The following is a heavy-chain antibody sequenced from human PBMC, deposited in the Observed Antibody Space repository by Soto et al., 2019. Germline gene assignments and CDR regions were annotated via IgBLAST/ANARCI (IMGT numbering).Heavy chain of an antibody. V-gene: IGHV3-23*01. D-gene: IGHD6-19*01. CDR2: ISGSGGST. CDR1: GFTFSSYA. J-gene: IGHJ5*02. Sequence: GSLRLSCAASGFTFSSYAMSWVRQAPGKGLEWVSAISGSGGSTYYADSVKGRFTISRDNSKNTLYPQMNSLRAEDTAVYYCAKLTERAWLAVALFDPSAQRTLVTVSS. CDR3: AKLTERAWLAVALFDP.